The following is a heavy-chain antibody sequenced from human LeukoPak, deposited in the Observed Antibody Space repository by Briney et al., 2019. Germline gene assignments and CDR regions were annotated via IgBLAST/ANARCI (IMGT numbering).Heavy chain of an antibody. CDR1: GFTFSSYV. Sequence: PGGSLRLSCAASGFTFSSYVMHWVRQAPGKGLEWVAIISYDGSNEYYADSVKGRFTISRDNSKNTLYLQMNSLRAEDTAVYYCARGAGNYGWFDPWGQGTLVTVSS. CDR2: ISYDGSNE. V-gene: IGHV3-30*04. CDR3: ARGAGNYGWFDP. D-gene: IGHD4-17*01. J-gene: IGHJ5*02.